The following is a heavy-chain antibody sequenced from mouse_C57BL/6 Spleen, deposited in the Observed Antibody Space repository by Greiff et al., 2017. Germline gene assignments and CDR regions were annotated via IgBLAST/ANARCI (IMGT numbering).Heavy chain of an antibody. CDR2: IYPGDGDT. CDR1: GYAFSSSW. J-gene: IGHJ1*03. D-gene: IGHD4-1*01. Sequence: QVQLQQSGPELVKPGASVKISCKASGYAFSSSWMNWVKQRPGKGLEWIGRIYPGDGDTNYNGKFKGKATLTADKSSSTAYMQLSSLTSEDSAVYFCANEAGTNWYFDVWGTGTTVTVSS. CDR3: ANEAGTNWYFDV. V-gene: IGHV1-82*01.